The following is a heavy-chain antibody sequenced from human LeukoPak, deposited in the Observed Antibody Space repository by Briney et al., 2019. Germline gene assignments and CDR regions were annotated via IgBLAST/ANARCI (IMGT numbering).Heavy chain of an antibody. V-gene: IGHV1-69*13. CDR2: IIPIFGTA. CDR1: GGTFSSYA. Sequence: ASVKVSCKASGGTFSSYAISWVRQAPGQGLEWMGGIIPIFGTANYAQKFQGRVTITADESTSTAYMELSSLRSEDTAVCYCARFSESGAPYFDPWGQGTLVTVSS. J-gene: IGHJ5*02. D-gene: IGHD2-8*02. CDR3: ARFSESGAPYFDP.